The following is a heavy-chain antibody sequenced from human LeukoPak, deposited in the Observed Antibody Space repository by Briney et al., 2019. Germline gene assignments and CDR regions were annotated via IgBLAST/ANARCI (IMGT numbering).Heavy chain of an antibody. Sequence: SQTLSLTCTVSGGSISSGGYYWSWIRQHPGKGLEWIGYIYYSGSTYYNPSLKSRVTISVDTSKNQFSLKLSSVTAADTAVYYCARDILTDGYFDLWGRGTLVTVSS. CDR3: ARDILTDGYFDL. V-gene: IGHV4-31*03. J-gene: IGHJ2*01. CDR1: GGSISSGGYY. CDR2: IYYSGST. D-gene: IGHD3-3*02.